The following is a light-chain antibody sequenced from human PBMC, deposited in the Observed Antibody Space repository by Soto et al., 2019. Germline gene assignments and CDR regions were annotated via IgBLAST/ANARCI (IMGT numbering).Light chain of an antibody. CDR3: QQYKSYPWT. V-gene: IGKV1-5*01. J-gene: IGKJ1*01. CDR1: QFISSW. CDR2: HAS. Sequence: DIQMTQSPSTLSASVGDRVTITCRASQFISSWLAWYQQKPGKVPKLLIFHASNLESGVPSRFSGSGSGTEFTLTISSLQPDDFATYSCQQYKSYPWTFGQGTKVEI.